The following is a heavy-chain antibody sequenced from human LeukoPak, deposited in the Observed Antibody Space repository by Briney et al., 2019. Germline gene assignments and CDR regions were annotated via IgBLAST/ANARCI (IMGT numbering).Heavy chain of an antibody. Sequence: ASVKVSCKASGGTFSRYAVSWVRQAPGQGLEWMGGIIPLTGTANHAQKFQGRVTITTDESTTTAHMELTSLRSEDTAVYYCASRHIDSVVPATMAAGTYYYYMDVWGKGTTVTVSS. D-gene: IGHD2-2*01. J-gene: IGHJ6*03. CDR2: IIPLTGTA. V-gene: IGHV1-69*05. CDR1: GGTFSRYA. CDR3: ASRHIDSVVPATMAAGTYYYYMDV.